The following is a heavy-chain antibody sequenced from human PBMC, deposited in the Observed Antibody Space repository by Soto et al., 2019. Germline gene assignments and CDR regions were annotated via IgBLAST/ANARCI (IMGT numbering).Heavy chain of an antibody. J-gene: IGHJ6*02. CDR2: INNDGSTT. CDR1: GFPFSSYW. Sequence: GGSLRLSCADSGFPFSSYWMHWVRQAPGKGTVWVSRINNDGSTTSYADSVKGRFTISRDNAKNTLYLQMNSLRAEDTAGYYCASQGLYYYGLYVWGQGTTVTVAS. CDR3: ASQGLYYYGLYV. V-gene: IGHV3-74*01.